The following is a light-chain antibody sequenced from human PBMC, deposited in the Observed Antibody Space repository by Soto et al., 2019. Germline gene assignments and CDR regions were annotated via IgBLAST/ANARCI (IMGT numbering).Light chain of an antibody. Sequence: DIQMTQSPSTLSASVGDRVTITCRASRSISNWLAWYQQRPGKAPKLLIYDASNLESEVPSRFSGSGSGTEFTLTISSLQPDDFGSYYCQHYNSYPLTFGGGTKVEVK. CDR1: RSISNW. CDR2: DAS. CDR3: QHYNSYPLT. V-gene: IGKV1-5*01. J-gene: IGKJ4*01.